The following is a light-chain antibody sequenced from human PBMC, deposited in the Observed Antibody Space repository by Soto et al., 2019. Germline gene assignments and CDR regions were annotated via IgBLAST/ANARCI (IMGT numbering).Light chain of an antibody. J-gene: IGKJ5*01. V-gene: IGKV3-11*01. CDR1: QTVGTY. CDR3: QHRSNWPPFS. Sequence: EIVLTQSPGTLSLSPGEGATLSCRASQTVGTYLAWYQQKPGQAPRLLIYEASKRATGIPPRFSASGSETDFILSIISLEPEDFAVYYCQHRSNWPPFSFGQGTRLEIK. CDR2: EAS.